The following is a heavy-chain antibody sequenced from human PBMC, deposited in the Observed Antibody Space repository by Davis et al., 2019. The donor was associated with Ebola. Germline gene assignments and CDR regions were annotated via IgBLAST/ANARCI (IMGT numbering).Heavy chain of an antibody. D-gene: IGHD3-22*01. CDR3: ARDTMIAFDY. V-gene: IGHV3-13*01. Sequence: GESLKISCAASGFTFSSYDMHWVRQATGKGLEWVSAIGTAGDTYYPGSVKGRFTISRENAKNSLYLQMNSLRAEDTAVYYCARDTMIAFDYWGQGTLVTVSS. J-gene: IGHJ4*02. CDR1: GFTFSSYD. CDR2: IGTAGDT.